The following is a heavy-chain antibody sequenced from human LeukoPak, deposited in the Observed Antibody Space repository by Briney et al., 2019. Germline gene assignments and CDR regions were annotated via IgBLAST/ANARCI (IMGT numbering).Heavy chain of an antibody. CDR2: IYTSGST. CDR3: ARVNNYYDSSGYYYLDY. J-gene: IGHJ4*02. CDR1: GGSISSVSYY. D-gene: IGHD3-22*01. V-gene: IGHV4-61*02. Sequence: SQTLSLTCTVSGGSISSVSYYWSWIRQPAGKVLEWIGRIYTSGSTNYNPSLKSRVTMSVDTPKNQFSLKLSSVTAADTAVYYCARVNNYYDSSGYYYLDYWGQGTLVTVSS.